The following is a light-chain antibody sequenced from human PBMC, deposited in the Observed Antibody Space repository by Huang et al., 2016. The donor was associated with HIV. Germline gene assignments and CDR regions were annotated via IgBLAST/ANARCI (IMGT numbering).Light chain of an antibody. CDR3: QQYQSIPWT. CDR2: ATS. J-gene: IGKJ1*01. CDR1: QGIGNS. Sequence: DIQMTQSPSSLSASVGDRVTITCRASQGIGNSLAWYQQKPEKPPRLLLYATSRLEIGVPSRFSGRGSGTHYTLTITTLQPEDIASYYCQQYQSIPWTFGQGTKVEIK. V-gene: IGKV1-NL1*01.